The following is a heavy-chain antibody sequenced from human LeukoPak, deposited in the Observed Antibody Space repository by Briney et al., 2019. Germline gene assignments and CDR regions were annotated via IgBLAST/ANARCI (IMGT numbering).Heavy chain of an antibody. Sequence: QAGGSLRLSCTASGFTFGDYAMSWFRQAPGKGLEWVGFIRSKAYGGTTEYAASVKGRFTISRDDSKSIAYLQMNSLKTEDTAVYYCTSETDVDTAMVESNYPYWGQGTLVTVSS. CDR1: GFTFGDYA. CDR3: TSETDVDTAMVESNYPY. D-gene: IGHD5-18*01. CDR2: IRSKAYGGTT. J-gene: IGHJ4*02. V-gene: IGHV3-49*03.